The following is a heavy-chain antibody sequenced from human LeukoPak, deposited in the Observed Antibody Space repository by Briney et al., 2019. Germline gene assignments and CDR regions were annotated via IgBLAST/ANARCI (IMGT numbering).Heavy chain of an antibody. Sequence: SETLSLTCTVSGDSIGSSSYFWDWIRQPPGKGLEWIGSIYYGGSSHYNPSLKSRVTISVDTSKNQFSLKLSSVTAADTAVYYCARHRSGSYYRFDYWGQGTLVTVSS. CDR3: ARHRSGSYYRFDY. J-gene: IGHJ4*02. D-gene: IGHD1-26*01. V-gene: IGHV4-39*01. CDR1: GDSIGSSSYF. CDR2: IYYGGSS.